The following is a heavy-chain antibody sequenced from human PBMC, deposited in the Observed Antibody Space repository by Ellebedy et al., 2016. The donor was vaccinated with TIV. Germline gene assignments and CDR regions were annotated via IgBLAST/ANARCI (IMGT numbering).Heavy chain of an antibody. V-gene: IGHV3-23*01. J-gene: IGHJ4*02. D-gene: IGHD5-18*01. CDR3: AKDRTPGDGYWVFDN. CDR1: GFTFSPYA. CDR2: IVGSGA. Sequence: GESLKISCAASGFTFSPYAMALVRQAPGTGLEWVSGIVGSGAQKYADSVKGRFTISRDNSKRTVDLQMNSLRAEDTAVYFCAKDRTPGDGYWVFDNWGQGTLVSVSS.